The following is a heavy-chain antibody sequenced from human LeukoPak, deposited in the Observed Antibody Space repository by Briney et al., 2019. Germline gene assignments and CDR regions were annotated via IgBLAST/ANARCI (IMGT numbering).Heavy chain of an antibody. CDR1: GSTFSSYG. Sequence: GGSLRLSCAASGSTFSSYGMHWVRQAPGKGLEWVAVIWYDGSNKYYADSVKGRFTISRDNSKNTLYLQMNSLRAEDAAVYYCAKDPRGSYSRDYYYYMDVWGKGTTVTVSS. D-gene: IGHD1-26*01. V-gene: IGHV3-33*06. CDR3: AKDPRGSYSRDYYYYMDV. CDR2: IWYDGSNK. J-gene: IGHJ6*03.